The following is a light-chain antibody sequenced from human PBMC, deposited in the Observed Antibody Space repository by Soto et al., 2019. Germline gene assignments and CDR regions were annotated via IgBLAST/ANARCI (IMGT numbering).Light chain of an antibody. CDR1: QSFSSSY. Sequence: EIVLTQSPATLSLSPVERATLSCRASQSFSSSYLAWYQQKPGQAPRLLIYETSSRATGIPDRFSGSGSQTDFTLTISRLEPEDFAVYYCQHRSNWPPVITFGGGTKVDIK. CDR2: ETS. J-gene: IGKJ4*01. V-gene: IGKV3D-20*02. CDR3: QHRSNWPPVIT.